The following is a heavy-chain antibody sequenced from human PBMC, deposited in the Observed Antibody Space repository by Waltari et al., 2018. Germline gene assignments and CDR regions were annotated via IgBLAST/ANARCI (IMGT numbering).Heavy chain of an antibody. CDR1: GDSVSNNYW. CDR2: IHGTGKT. Sequence: QLQLQQSGPGLVKPSESLFLSCAVSGDSVSNNYWWSWVRQPPGKGLEWIGQIHGTGKTNYNPSLESRVTVSMDTSNNQFSLRVTSPTAVDTAVYFCARDRGRGLYLDSWGQGTLFTVS. CDR3: ARDRGRGLYLDS. V-gene: IGHV4-4*02. D-gene: IGHD1-26*01. J-gene: IGHJ4*02.